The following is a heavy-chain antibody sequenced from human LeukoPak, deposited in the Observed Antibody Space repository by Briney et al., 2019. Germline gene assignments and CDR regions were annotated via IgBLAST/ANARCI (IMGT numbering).Heavy chain of an antibody. D-gene: IGHD3-22*01. J-gene: IGHJ4*02. CDR3: ARDHAGGSGYGAY. CDR1: GYTFTGYY. V-gene: IGHV1-2*02. Sequence: GASVKVSCKASGYTFTGYYMHWVRQAPGQGLEWMGWINPNSGDTNYAQKFQGGVTMTRDTSISTAYMELKRLRSDDTAVYYCARDHAGGSGYGAYWGQGTLVTVSS. CDR2: INPNSGDT.